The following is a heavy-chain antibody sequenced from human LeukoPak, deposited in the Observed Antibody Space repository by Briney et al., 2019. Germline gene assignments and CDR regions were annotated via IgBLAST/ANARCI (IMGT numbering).Heavy chain of an antibody. CDR1: GFTFSSYA. V-gene: IGHV3-23*01. D-gene: IGHD3-3*01. CDR3: AKRDDFWSGYTDY. Sequence: GGSLRLSCAASGFTFSSYAMSWVRQAPGKGLEWVSAISGSGGSTYYADSVKGRFTISRDNSKNTLYLQMNSLRAVDTAVYYCAKRDDFWSGYTDYWGQGTLVTVSS. J-gene: IGHJ4*02. CDR2: ISGSGGST.